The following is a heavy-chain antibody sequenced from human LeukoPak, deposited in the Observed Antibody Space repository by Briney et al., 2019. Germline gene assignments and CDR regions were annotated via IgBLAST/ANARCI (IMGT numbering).Heavy chain of an antibody. CDR2: MNPNSGNT. V-gene: IGHV1-8*03. Sequence: GASVKVSCKASGYTFTSYDINWVRQATGQGLEWMGWMNPNSGNTGYAQKFQGRVTITRNTSISTAYMELSSLRSEDTAAYYCARGSMVTMFYYYYYMDVWGKGTTVTVSS. D-gene: IGHD5-18*01. CDR1: GYTFTSYD. CDR3: ARGSMVTMFYYYYYMDV. J-gene: IGHJ6*03.